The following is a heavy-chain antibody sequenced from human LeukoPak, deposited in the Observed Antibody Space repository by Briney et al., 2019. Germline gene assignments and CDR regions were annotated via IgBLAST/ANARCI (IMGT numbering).Heavy chain of an antibody. Sequence: PSETLSLTCSVSGGSSNSNFWSWVRQPAGKGLEWIGRIYTSGSTNYNPSLKSRVTMSVDTSKNQFSLRLSSVTAADTAVYYCARDDPLRVTATLDYWGKGILVTVSS. CDR3: ARDDPLRVTATLDY. CDR1: GGSSNSNF. J-gene: IGHJ4*02. CDR2: IYTSGST. V-gene: IGHV4-4*07. D-gene: IGHD2-21*02.